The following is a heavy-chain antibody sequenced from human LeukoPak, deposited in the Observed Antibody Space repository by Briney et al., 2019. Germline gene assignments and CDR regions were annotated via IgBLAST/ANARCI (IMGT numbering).Heavy chain of an antibody. CDR2: ISMNGDT. V-gene: IGHV3-11*01. CDR3: ARDLISSYSTGGTYCHPNYYFDY. D-gene: IGHD2-8*02. CDR1: GFTFSDYY. J-gene: IGHJ4*02. Sequence: KPGGSLRLSCAASGFTFSDYYMSWIRQAPGKGLEWLSYISMNGDTKYAESVKGRFTISRDNAQNSLYLQMSGLKAEDTAVYYCARDLISSYSTGGTYCHPNYYFDYWGQGTLVTVSS.